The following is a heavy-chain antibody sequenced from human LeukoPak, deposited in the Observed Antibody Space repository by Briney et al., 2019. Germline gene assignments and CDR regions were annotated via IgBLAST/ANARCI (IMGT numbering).Heavy chain of an antibody. CDR3: ARSSRGVIGLLDY. D-gene: IGHD3-10*01. V-gene: IGHV7-4-1*01. CDR1: GYTFSDYT. Sequence: GASVKVSCKTSGYTFSDYTINWVRQAPGQGLEWMGWINTNTGNPTYARDFRGRFVLSVDNSVNTAYLEISGLKTEDTAVYYCARSSRGVIGLLDYWGQGALVAVSS. J-gene: IGHJ4*02. CDR2: INTNTGNP.